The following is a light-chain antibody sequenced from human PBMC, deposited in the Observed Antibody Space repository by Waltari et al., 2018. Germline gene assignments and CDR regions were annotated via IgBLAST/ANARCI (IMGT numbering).Light chain of an antibody. CDR1: QNVDRY. CDR2: DTS. Sequence: ETVLTQSPATLSLSPGERATLSCKASQNVDRYLAWYQQKPGQAPRPLIYDTSNRATGIPVRFSGSGSWTDFTLTISSLEPEDFAVYYCQQRKNWPPLTFGGGTRVEIK. V-gene: IGKV3-11*01. CDR3: QQRKNWPPLT. J-gene: IGKJ4*01.